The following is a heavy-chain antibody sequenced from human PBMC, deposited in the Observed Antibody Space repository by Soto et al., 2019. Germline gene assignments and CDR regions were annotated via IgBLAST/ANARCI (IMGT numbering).Heavy chain of an antibody. CDR3: ARVTYDSFTAYSYYFDY. CDR1: GDSIRPYY. CDR2: GYYSGSV. J-gene: IGHJ4*02. D-gene: IGHD3-9*01. V-gene: IGHV4-59*01. Sequence: QVQLQESGPGLVKPSETLSLTCTVSGDSIRPYYWTWIRQPPGKGLEWIGYGYYSGSVNYKSSLKSRVTMSVDTSNIQFSLRLNSVTAADTAVYYCARVTYDSFTAYSYYFDYWGQGTLVTVSS.